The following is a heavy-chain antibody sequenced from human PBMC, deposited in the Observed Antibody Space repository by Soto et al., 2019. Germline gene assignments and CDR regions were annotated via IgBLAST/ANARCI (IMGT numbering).Heavy chain of an antibody. V-gene: IGHV4-38-2*02. CDR2: IYYTGRT. D-gene: IGHD6-13*01. CDR3: ARDRAAVASTFDY. J-gene: IGHJ4*02. CDR1: GYFMTNGNY. Sequence: PSAILSLTCAVSGYFMTNGNYWGWIRQSPGKGLEWIGSIYYTGRTYYNPSLKSRVTMSVDTSKNQFSLKLTSVTAADTAVYYCARDRAAVASTFDYWGPGTLVTVS.